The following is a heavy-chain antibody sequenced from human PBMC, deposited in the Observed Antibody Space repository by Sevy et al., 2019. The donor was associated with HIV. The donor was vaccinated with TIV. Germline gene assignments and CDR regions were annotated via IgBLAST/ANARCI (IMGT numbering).Heavy chain of an antibody. Sequence: GGSLRLSCAASGFRFSSYGMNWVRQAPGMGLEWVAFLPYDGSKEDYAASVKGRFTISRDNSKNTLYLQMNSLRVEDTAVYYCTKDMVTFGGIIANSPGGFDIWGQGTMVTVSS. V-gene: IGHV3-30*02. CDR1: GFRFSSYG. CDR3: TKDMVTFGGIIANSPGGFDI. J-gene: IGHJ3*02. CDR2: LPYDGSKE. D-gene: IGHD3-16*02.